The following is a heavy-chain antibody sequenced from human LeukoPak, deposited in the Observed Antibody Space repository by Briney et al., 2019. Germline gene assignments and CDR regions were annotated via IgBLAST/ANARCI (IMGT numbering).Heavy chain of an antibody. V-gene: IGHV4-59*01. CDR2: IYYSGST. CDR3: ARGSSSWYNYYYYMDV. CDR1: GGSISSYY. J-gene: IGHJ6*03. Sequence: TSETLSLTCTVSGGSISSYYWSWIRQPPGKGLEWIGDIYYSGSTNYNPSLKSRVTISVDTSKNQFSLKLSSVTAADTAVYYCARGSSSWYNYYYYMDVWGKGTTVTISS. D-gene: IGHD6-13*01.